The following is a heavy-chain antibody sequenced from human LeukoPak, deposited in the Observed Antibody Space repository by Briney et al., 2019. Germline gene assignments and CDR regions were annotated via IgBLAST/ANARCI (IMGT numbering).Heavy chain of an antibody. CDR2: IFYSGST. CDR1: GGSISSYY. D-gene: IGHD5-24*01. J-gene: IGHJ4*02. Sequence: SETLSLTCTVSGGSISSYYWSWIRQSPGKGLEWIGYIFYSGSTNYNPSLKSRVTISLDTSKNQFSLRLSSVTAADTAVYYCASYLRDGYNRYWGQGTLVTVSS. CDR3: ASYLRDGYNRY. V-gene: IGHV4-59*01.